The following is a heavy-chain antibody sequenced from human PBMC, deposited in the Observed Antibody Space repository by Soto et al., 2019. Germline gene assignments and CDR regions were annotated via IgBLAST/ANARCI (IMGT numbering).Heavy chain of an antibody. CDR1: GGSISISSYY. D-gene: IGHD6-19*01. V-gene: IGHV4-39*01. J-gene: IGHJ6*02. CDR3: ARHPGEEVSSHYYYYYGMDV. CDR2: IYYSGST. Sequence: SETLSLTCTVSGGSISISSYYGGWVRQPPGKGLEWSGSIYYSGSTYYNPSLKSRVTISVDTSKNQFSLKLSSVTAADTAVYYCARHPGEEVSSHYYYYYGMDVWGQGTMVTVSS.